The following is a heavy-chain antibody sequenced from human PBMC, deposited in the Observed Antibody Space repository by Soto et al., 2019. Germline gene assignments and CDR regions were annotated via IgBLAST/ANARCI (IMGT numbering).Heavy chain of an antibody. CDR2: IGTAGDT. CDR3: ARSVRGAAGTGAFDI. J-gene: IGHJ3*02. CDR1: GFPFSSYD. Sequence: GGSLRLSCAASGFPFSSYDMHWVRQATGKGLEWVSTIGTAGDTYYPGSVKGRFTISRENAKNSLYLQMNSLRAGDTAVYYCARSVRGAAGTGAFDIWGQGTMVTVSS. D-gene: IGHD6-13*01. V-gene: IGHV3-13*01.